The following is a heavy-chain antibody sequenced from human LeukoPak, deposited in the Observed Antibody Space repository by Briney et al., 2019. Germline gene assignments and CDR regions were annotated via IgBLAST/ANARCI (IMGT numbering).Heavy chain of an antibody. V-gene: IGHV1-46*01. D-gene: IGHD2-8*01. Sequence: ASVKVSCKASGYTFTSYHMHWVRQAPGQGLEWMGLINLSGGSTTYAQRFQGRVTSTRDTSTSTVYMELSSLRSEDTAVYYCARDYVDDIPMIKDYWGQGTLVTVSS. CDR2: INLSGGST. J-gene: IGHJ4*02. CDR1: GYTFTSYH. CDR3: ARDYVDDIPMIKDY.